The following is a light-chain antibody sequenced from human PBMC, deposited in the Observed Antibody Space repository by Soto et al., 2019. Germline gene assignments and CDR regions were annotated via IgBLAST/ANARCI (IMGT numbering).Light chain of an antibody. Sequence: DIQMTQSPSSLSASIGDRVTISCQASQDIGNFLNWYQQKPGKAPYLLIYDASNLDTGVSSRFSGSGSGRDFSFTITSLQPDDVATYFCQQYGSLPITFGQGTRLDTK. CDR3: QQYGSLPIT. CDR2: DAS. CDR1: QDIGNF. J-gene: IGKJ5*01. V-gene: IGKV1-33*01.